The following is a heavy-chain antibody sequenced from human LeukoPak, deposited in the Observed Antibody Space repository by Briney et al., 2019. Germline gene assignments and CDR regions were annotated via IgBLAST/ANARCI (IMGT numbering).Heavy chain of an antibody. D-gene: IGHD3-10*01. J-gene: IGHJ3*02. CDR2: IYYSGST. CDR1: GGSISSGDYY. CDR3: ARITMVRGVYRWAFDI. V-gene: IGHV4-30-4*01. Sequence: PSETLSLTCTVSGGSISSGDYYWSWIRQPPGKGLEWIGYIYYSGSTYYNPSLKSRVTISVDTSKNQFSLKLSSVTAADTAVYYCARITMVRGVYRWAFDIWGQGTMVTVSS.